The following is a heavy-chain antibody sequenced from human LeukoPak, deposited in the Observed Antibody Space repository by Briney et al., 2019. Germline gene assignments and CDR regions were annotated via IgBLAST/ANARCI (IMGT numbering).Heavy chain of an antibody. CDR2: INHSGST. CDR1: GGSFSGYY. Sequence: SETLSLTCAVYGGSFSGYYWSWIRQPPGKGLEWIGEINHSGSTDYNPSLKSRVTISVDTSKNQFSLKLSSVTAADTAVYYCARVPTVTQYYYYYGMDVWGQGTTDTVSS. J-gene: IGHJ6*02. V-gene: IGHV4-34*01. CDR3: ARVPTVTQYYYYYGMDV. D-gene: IGHD4-17*01.